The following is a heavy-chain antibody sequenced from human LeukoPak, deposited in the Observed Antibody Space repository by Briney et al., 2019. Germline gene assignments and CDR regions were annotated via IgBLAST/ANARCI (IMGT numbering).Heavy chain of an antibody. Sequence: SETLSLTCAVYGGSFSGYYWSWIRQPPEKGLEWIGEINHSGSTNYNPSLKSRVTISVDTSKNQFSLKLSSVTAADTAVYYCARDSGTTGEVKFDPWGQGTLVTVSS. CDR1: GGSFSGYY. J-gene: IGHJ5*02. D-gene: IGHD3-10*01. CDR3: ARDSGTTGEVKFDP. CDR2: INHSGST. V-gene: IGHV4-34*01.